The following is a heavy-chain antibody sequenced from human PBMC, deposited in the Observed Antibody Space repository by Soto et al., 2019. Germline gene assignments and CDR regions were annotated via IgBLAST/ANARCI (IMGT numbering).Heavy chain of an antibody. CDR2: IYHSGST. D-gene: IGHD5-12*01. CDR3: ARKTYTSGFLDY. CDR1: GGAISSSNW. J-gene: IGHJ4*02. V-gene: IGHV4-4*02. Sequence: SETLSLTCAVSGGAISSSNWWSWVRQPPGKGLEWIGEIYHSGSTNYNSSLKSRVTIFVDKSKNQFSLKLTSVTAADTAVYYCARKTYTSGFLDYWGQGTLVTVSS.